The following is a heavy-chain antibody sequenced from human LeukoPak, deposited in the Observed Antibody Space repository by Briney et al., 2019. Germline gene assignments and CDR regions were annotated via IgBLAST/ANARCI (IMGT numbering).Heavy chain of an antibody. D-gene: IGHD4-17*01. J-gene: IGHJ3*02. CDR1: GFTFSSYG. CDR3: AKVQSATVTPPEI. CDR2: ISYDGSDK. V-gene: IGHV3-30*18. Sequence: GGSLRLSCAASGFTFSSYGMHWVRQAPGKGLEWVAVISYDGSDKYHADSVKGRFTISRDNSKNTLYLQMNSLRAEDTAVYYCAKVQSATVTPPEIWGQGTMVIVSS.